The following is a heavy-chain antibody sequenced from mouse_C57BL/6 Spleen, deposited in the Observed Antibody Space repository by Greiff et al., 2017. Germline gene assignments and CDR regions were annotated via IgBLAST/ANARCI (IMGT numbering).Heavy chain of an antibody. Sequence: QVHVKQSGAELVKPGASVKISCKASGYAFSSYWMNWVKQRPGKGLEWIGQIYPGDGDTNYNGKFKGKATLTADKSSSTAYMQLSSLTSEDSAVYFCARWDGSSPFDYWGQGTTLTVSS. V-gene: IGHV1-80*01. D-gene: IGHD1-1*01. CDR2: IYPGDGDT. CDR1: GYAFSSYW. J-gene: IGHJ2*01. CDR3: ARWDGSSPFDY.